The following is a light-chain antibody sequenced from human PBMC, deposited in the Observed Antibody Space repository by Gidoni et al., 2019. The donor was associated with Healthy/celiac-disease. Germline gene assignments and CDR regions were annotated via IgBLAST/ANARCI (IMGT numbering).Light chain of an antibody. V-gene: IGKV3-15*01. CDR2: GSS. J-gene: IGKJ2*01. CDR1: QCVSSN. CDR3: QQYNNWPPYT. Sequence: TRAVSPRKSTTSSCSACQCVSSNLSCYQQKPGQAPTLLIYGSSTRATGIPARFSGSGSATEFTLTISSLQSEDFAVYYCQQYNNWPPYTFGQGTKLEIK.